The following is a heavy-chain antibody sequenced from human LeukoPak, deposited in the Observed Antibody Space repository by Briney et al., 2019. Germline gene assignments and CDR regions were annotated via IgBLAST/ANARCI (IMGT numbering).Heavy chain of an antibody. CDR2: INHSGST. Sequence: SETLSLTCAVYGGSFSGYYWSWIRQPPGKGLEWIGEINHSGSTNYNPSLKSRVTISVDTSKNQFSLKLSSVTAADTAVYYCAKGRGGYSYGNQPRAFDIWGQGTMVTVSS. CDR3: AKGRGGYSYGNQPRAFDI. V-gene: IGHV4-34*01. CDR1: GGSFSGYY. J-gene: IGHJ3*02. D-gene: IGHD5-18*01.